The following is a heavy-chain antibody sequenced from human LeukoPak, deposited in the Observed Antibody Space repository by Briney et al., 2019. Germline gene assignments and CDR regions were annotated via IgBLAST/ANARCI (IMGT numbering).Heavy chain of an antibody. Sequence: GGSLRLSCAASGFTFSSYSMNWARQAPGKGLEWVSSISSSSSYIYYADSVKGRFTISRDNAKNSLYLQMNSLRAEDTAVYYCARDGTVTTRNYYYGMDVWGQGTTVTVSS. CDR2: ISSSSSYI. V-gene: IGHV3-21*01. CDR1: GFTFSSYS. CDR3: ARDGTVTTRNYYYGMDV. D-gene: IGHD4-17*01. J-gene: IGHJ6*02.